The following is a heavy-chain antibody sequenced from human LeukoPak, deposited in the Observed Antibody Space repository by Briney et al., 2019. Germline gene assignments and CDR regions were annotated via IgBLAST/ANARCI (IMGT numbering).Heavy chain of an antibody. V-gene: IGHV1-69*13. CDR1: GYTFTSYA. CDR2: IIPIFGTA. D-gene: IGHD3-22*01. CDR3: ARSGLTYYYDSSGYPVS. J-gene: IGHJ5*02. Sequence: SVKVSCKASGYTFTSYAISWVRQAPGQGLEWMGGIIPIFGTANYAQKFQGRVTITADESTSTAYMELSSLRSEDTAVYYCARSGLTYYYDSSGYPVSWGQGTLVTVSS.